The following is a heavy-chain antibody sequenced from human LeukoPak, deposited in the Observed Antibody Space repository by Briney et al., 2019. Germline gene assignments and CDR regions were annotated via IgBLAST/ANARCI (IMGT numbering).Heavy chain of an antibody. CDR1: GGTFSGYY. CDR2: SNDSGGT. D-gene: IGHD1-26*01. CDR3: VRDYRDAFDI. Sequence: SETLSLTCAVYGGTFSGYYWSWIRQPPGKRLEWVGESNDSGGTNYNPSLKSRVTISVDRSKNQFSLKLSSMTAADTAVYYCVRDYRDAFDIWGQGTMVTVPS. J-gene: IGHJ3*02. V-gene: IGHV4-34*01.